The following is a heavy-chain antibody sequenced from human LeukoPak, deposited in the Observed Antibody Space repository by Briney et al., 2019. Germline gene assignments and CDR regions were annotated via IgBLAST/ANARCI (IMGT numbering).Heavy chain of an antibody. CDR3: ARDGGYSGYDYPYNWFDP. Sequence: PSETLSLTCTVSGGSISSSYWSWIRQPPGKGLEWIGYIYYSGSTNYNPSLKSRVTISVDTSKNQFSLKLSSVTAADTAVYYCARDGGYSGYDYPYNWFDPWGQGTLVTVSS. CDR1: GGSISSSY. V-gene: IGHV4-59*01. D-gene: IGHD5-12*01. J-gene: IGHJ5*02. CDR2: IYYSGST.